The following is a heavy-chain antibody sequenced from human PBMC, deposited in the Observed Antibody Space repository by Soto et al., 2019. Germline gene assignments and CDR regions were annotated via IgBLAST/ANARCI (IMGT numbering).Heavy chain of an antibody. CDR1: GFTFSSYS. CDR3: ASASSIAARLANWFDP. Sequence: EVQLVESGGGLVKPGGSLRLSCAASGFTFSSYSMNWVRQAPGKGLEWVSSISSSSSYIYYADSVKGRFTISRDNAQNSLYLQMNSLRAEDTAVYYCASASSIAARLANWFDPWGQGTLVTVSS. J-gene: IGHJ5*02. D-gene: IGHD6-6*01. CDR2: ISSSSSYI. V-gene: IGHV3-21*01.